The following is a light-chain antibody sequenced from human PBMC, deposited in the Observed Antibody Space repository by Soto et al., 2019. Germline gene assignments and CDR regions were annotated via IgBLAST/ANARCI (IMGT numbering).Light chain of an antibody. Sequence: ILMTQSTASLSVSMGERATIDCNSIQSLLFSSNKKNYLAWYQQRPGQPPKLLIYWASSRESGVPDRFTGSGSGTDFTLSISSLQAEDVAVYYCQQFYSSPLTFGGGTKVDIK. V-gene: IGKV4-1*01. CDR2: WAS. CDR3: QQFYSSPLT. CDR1: QSLLFSSNKKNY. J-gene: IGKJ4*01.